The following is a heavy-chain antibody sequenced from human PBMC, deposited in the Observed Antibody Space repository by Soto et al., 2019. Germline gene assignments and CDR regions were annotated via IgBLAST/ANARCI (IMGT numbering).Heavy chain of an antibody. V-gene: IGHV1-69*10. CDR2: IIPILDTA. Sequence: SVKVSCKASGGTFSSNAISWVRQAAGQGLEWMGGIIPILDTAKYAQKFQGRVTITADKSTSTAYMEVGSLRSEDTAVYYCAREPTSRDGYNYNWFDPWGQGTLVTVSS. CDR1: GGTFSSNA. D-gene: IGHD5-12*01. CDR3: AREPTSRDGYNYNWFDP. J-gene: IGHJ5*02.